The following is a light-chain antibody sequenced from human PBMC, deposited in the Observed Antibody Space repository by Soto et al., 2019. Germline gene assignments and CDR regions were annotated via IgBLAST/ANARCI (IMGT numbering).Light chain of an antibody. V-gene: IGKV3-20*01. Sequence: EIVLTQSPGTLSLSPGERATLSCRASQSVSSSYLAWYQQKPGQAPRLLVYGASSRATGIPDSFSGSGSGTDFIHTISRLEPEDVAVYYCQQYGTSPTMYTFGQGTRLQIK. J-gene: IGKJ2*01. CDR2: GAS. CDR1: QSVSSSY. CDR3: QQYGTSPTMYT.